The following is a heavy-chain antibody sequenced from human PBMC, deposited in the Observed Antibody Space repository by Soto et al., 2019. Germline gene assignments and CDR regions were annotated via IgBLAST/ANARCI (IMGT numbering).Heavy chain of an antibody. CDR3: AKDQSTDYALLTGFHYNWFDP. Sequence: EAQLLESGGALIQPGGSMRLSCAASGFTFSNYVMSWVRQAPGKGLEWVSAISGSGGSTYYADSVKGRFTIARDDSKSTLYLQMDSLRAEDTAVYYWAKDQSTDYALLTGFHYNWFDPWGQGTLVTVSS. CDR1: GFTFSNYV. D-gene: IGHD3-9*01. V-gene: IGHV3-23*01. CDR2: ISGSGGST. J-gene: IGHJ5*02.